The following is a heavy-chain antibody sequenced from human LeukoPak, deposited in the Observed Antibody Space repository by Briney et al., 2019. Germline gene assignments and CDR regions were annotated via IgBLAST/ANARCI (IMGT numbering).Heavy chain of an antibody. D-gene: IGHD3-16*01. Sequence: KASETLSLTCTISGASISDYCWSWIRQSPGKGLEWIGYIYSSGSTNYNPSLNSRVTISVDTSKKHFSLKPTSVTAADTAVYYCASTLITFGGLMTFYFDSWGQGTLVTVSS. CDR3: ASTLITFGGLMTFYFDS. J-gene: IGHJ4*02. CDR1: GASISDYC. CDR2: IYSSGST. V-gene: IGHV4-59*01.